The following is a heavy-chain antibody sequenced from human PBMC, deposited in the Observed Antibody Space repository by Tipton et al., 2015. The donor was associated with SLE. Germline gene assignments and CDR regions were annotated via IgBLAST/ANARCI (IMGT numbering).Heavy chain of an antibody. Sequence: TLSLTCTVSGGSISSYYWSWIRQPPGKGLEWIGYIYTSGSTNYNPSLKSRVTISVDTSKNQFSLKLSSVTAADTAVYYCARGLGTHDYGDYWGQGTLVTVSS. V-gene: IGHV4-4*08. CDR1: GGSISSYY. CDR3: ARGLGTHDYGDY. D-gene: IGHD3-16*01. J-gene: IGHJ4*02. CDR2: IYTSGST.